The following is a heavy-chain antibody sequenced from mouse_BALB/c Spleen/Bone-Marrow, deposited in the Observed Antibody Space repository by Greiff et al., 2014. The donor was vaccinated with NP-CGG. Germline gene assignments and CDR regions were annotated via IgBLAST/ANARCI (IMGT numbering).Heavy chain of an antibody. J-gene: IGHJ3*01. CDR1: GFTFSSYA. D-gene: IGHD2-2*01. Sequence: DVKLVESGGSLVKPGGSLKLSCAASGFTFSSYAMSWVRQTPEKRLEWVATISSGGSYIYYLDSVKGRFTISRDNAKNTLYLQMSSLRSEDTAMYYCARPIYSGYDDALAYWGQGTLVTVSA. CDR2: ISSGGSYI. CDR3: ARPIYSGYDDALAY. V-gene: IGHV5-9-1*01.